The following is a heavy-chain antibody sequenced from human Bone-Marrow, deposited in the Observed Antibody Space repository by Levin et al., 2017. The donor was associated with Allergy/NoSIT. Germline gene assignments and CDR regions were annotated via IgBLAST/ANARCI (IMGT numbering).Heavy chain of an antibody. V-gene: IGHV3-72*01. Sequence: GGSLRLSCAASGFTFSDHYMDWVRQPPGKGLEWVGRARNKGNSITAEYAASVKGRFTISRDDSKNSVYLQMNSLKTEDTAVYHCARGFPKTFDYWGQGILVTVSS. CDR3: ARGFPKTFDY. CDR1: GFTFSDHY. J-gene: IGHJ4*02. D-gene: IGHD2-21*01. CDR2: ARNKGNSITA.